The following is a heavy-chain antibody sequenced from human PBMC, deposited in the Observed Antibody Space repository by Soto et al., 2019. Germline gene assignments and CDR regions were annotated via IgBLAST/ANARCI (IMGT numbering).Heavy chain of an antibody. CDR1: GYTFTGYY. D-gene: IGHD3-22*01. CDR3: ARQGGAHYYDSSGYVY. J-gene: IGHJ4*02. Sequence: GASVEVSCEASGYTFTGYYMHWVRQGPGQGLEWMGWINPNSGGTNYAQKFQGRVTMTRDTSISTAYMELSRMRSDDTAVYYCARQGGAHYYDSSGYVYWGQGTLLTVSS. V-gene: IGHV1-2*02. CDR2: INPNSGGT.